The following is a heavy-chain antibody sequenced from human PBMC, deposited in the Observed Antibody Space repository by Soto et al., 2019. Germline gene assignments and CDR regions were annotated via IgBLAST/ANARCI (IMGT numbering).Heavy chain of an antibody. CDR1: GDSVSSPSAA. D-gene: IGHD2-8*01. V-gene: IGHV6-1*01. CDR2: TYFRAKWYS. Sequence: LQTLSLTCVISGDSVSSPSAAWNWIRHSPSGGLEWLGRTYFRAKWYSDYAISVKSRITINPDTSKNQFSLHLNSVTPEDTAVYFCARDKEHLMRAFDIWGQGTKVTVSS. CDR3: ARDKEHLMRAFDI. J-gene: IGHJ3*02.